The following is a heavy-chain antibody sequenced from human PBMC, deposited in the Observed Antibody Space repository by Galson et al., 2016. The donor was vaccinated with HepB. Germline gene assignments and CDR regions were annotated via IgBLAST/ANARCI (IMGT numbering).Heavy chain of an antibody. J-gene: IGHJ4*02. CDR3: VREWDCEYSSSSLGFAFDY. D-gene: IGHD6-6*01. Sequence: SVKVSCKASGYTFISYGISWVRQAPGQGFEWMGWIRAYSGNTNYAQKFQGRVTMTTDTSTSTAYMELRSLRSDDTAVYFGVREWDCEYSSSSLGFAFDYWGQGTLVTVSS. V-gene: IGHV1-18*01. CDR1: GYTFISYG. CDR2: IRAYSGNT.